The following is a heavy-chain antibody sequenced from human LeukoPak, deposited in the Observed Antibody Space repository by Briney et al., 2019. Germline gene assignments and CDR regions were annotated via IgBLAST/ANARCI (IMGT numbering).Heavy chain of an antibody. CDR1: GCTFTSYD. Sequence: GASVKASCKASGCTFTSYDVNWVRQATGQGLEWMGWVNPNSGNTAYAQNFQGRVTMTSDTSINTAYMELSSLRSEDTAVYYCARGAWTSSFDYWGQGTLVTVSS. D-gene: IGHD6-6*01. J-gene: IGHJ4*02. CDR3: ARGAWTSSFDY. CDR2: VNPNSGNT. V-gene: IGHV1-8*01.